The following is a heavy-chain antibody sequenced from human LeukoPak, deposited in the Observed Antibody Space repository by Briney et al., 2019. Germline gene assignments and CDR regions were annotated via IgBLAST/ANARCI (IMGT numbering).Heavy chain of an antibody. CDR3: ARIAGQQLVNWFDP. CDR1: GYTFTGYY. V-gene: IGHV1-18*04. CDR2: ISAYNGNT. J-gene: IGHJ5*02. Sequence: GASVKVSCKASGYTFTGYYMHWVRQAPGQGLEWMGWISAYNGNTNYAQKLQGRVTMTTDTSTTTAYMELRSLRSDDTAVYYCARIAGQQLVNWFDPWGQGTLVTVSS. D-gene: IGHD6-13*01.